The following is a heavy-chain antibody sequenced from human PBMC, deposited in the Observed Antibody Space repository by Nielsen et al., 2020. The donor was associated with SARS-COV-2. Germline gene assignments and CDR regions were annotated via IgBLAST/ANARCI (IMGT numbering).Heavy chain of an antibody. Sequence: SETLSLTCTVSDDSISSYYWSWIRQPPGKGLEWIGDIFYSGSTNYNPSLKSRVTLSVDTSKNQFSLNLSSVTAADTAVYYCARVSNRGWIFDHWGQGIRITASS. V-gene: IGHV4-59*01. CDR1: DDSISSYY. D-gene: IGHD6-19*01. CDR2: IFYSGST. J-gene: IGHJ4*02. CDR3: ARVSNRGWIFDH.